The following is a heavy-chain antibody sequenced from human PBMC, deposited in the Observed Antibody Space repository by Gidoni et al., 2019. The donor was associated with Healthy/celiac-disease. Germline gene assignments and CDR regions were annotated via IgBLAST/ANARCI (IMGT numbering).Heavy chain of an antibody. J-gene: IGHJ3*02. V-gene: IGHV4-39*01. Sequence: QLQLQESGPGLVKPSETLSLTCTVPGGSISSSSYYWGWIRQPPGKGLGWIGSIYYSGSPYYSPSLKSRVTISVDTSKNQFSLKLSSVTAADTAVYYCARHVTVTTRLYAFDIWGQGTMVTVSS. D-gene: IGHD4-4*01. CDR1: GGSISSSSYY. CDR3: ARHVTVTTRLYAFDI. CDR2: IYYSGSP.